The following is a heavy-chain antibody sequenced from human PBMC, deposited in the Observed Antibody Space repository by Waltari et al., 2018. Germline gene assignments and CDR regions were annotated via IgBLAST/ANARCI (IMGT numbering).Heavy chain of an antibody. CDR2: IRHPGNT. CDR1: GASFSSYY. V-gene: IGHV4-34*01. CDR3: TRGGNYDFWSHSPFVDP. J-gene: IGHJ5*02. D-gene: IGHD3-3*01. Sequence: QVPLQQWGAGLLKPSETLSLTCSVPGASFSSYYWGWVRHVPGKGLEWIGQIRHPGNTNYNPSLQSRVAISIDTSRNQFSLRVFSVTAADTGLYFCTRGGNYDFWSHSPFVDPWGQGTQVSVSS.